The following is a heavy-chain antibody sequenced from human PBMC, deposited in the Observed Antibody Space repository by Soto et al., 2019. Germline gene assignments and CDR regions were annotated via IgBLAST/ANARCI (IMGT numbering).Heavy chain of an antibody. CDR2: ISSSGSTI. D-gene: IGHD6-13*01. CDR3: ARMIAAAGNWFDP. CDR1: GFTFSNYW. Sequence: PGGSLRLSCAASGFTFSNYWMNWVRQAPGKGLEWVSYISSSGSTIYYADSVKGRFTISRDNAKNSLYLQMNSLRAEDTAVYYCARMIAAAGNWFDPWGQGTLVTVS. J-gene: IGHJ5*02. V-gene: IGHV3-48*04.